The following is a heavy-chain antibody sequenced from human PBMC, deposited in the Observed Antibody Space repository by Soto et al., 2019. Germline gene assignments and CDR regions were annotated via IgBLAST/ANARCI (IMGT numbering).Heavy chain of an antibody. V-gene: IGHV4-30-2*01. J-gene: IGHJ4*02. CDR3: ARGGLLPDY. D-gene: IGHD6-19*01. CDR2: IYHSGSP. Sequence: QLQLQESGSALVKPSQTLSLTCAVSGGSISSGGYSWSWIRQPPGKGLEWLGYIYHSGSPYFNPSLKTRVATSVDRSKNQFSLKLSSVTAADTAVYYCARGGLLPDYWGQGTLVTVSS. CDR1: GGSISSGGYS.